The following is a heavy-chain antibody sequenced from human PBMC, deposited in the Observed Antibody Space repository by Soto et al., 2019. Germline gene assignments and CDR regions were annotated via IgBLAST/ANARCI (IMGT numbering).Heavy chain of an antibody. CDR2: IYWDDDK. CDR1: GFSLSSSGVG. V-gene: IGHV2-5*02. D-gene: IGHD3-16*01. CDR3: VHLLTGGRFDS. J-gene: IGHJ4*02. Sequence: QITLKESGPSLVKPTETLTLTGTFSGFSLSSSGVGVAWIRQPPGKPLEWLALIYWDDDKYTSPSLKSRLTITKDTSKNPVVLLMTTMDPVDTATYFWVHLLTGGRFDSLGQGTLVTVSS.